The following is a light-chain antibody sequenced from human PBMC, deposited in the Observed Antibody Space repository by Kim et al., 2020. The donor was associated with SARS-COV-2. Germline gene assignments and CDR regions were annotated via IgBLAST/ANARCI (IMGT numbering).Light chain of an antibody. CDR1: NIGSKS. V-gene: IGLV3-21*04. Sequence: AQGKTATITCGGKNIGSKSVHWYQQKPGQAPVLVIYYDRDRPSGIPERFSGSNSGNTATLTISRVEAGDEADYYCQVWDGSSDHYVFGTGTKVTVL. CDR2: YDR. CDR3: QVWDGSSDHYV. J-gene: IGLJ1*01.